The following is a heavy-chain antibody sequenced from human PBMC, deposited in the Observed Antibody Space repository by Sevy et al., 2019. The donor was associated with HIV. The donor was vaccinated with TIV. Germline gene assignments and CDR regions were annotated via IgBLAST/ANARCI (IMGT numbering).Heavy chain of an antibody. CDR2: INWNSVTI. V-gene: IGHV3-9*01. CDR3: AKDMSQFDYDAWGILDI. CDR1: GFIFDAYA. D-gene: IGHD4-17*01. Sequence: GGSLRLSCAASGFIFDAYAMHWVRQAPGKGLEWVSSINWNSVTIDYADSVKGRFTISRDNAENSLYMQMNSLRAEDTALYYCAKDMSQFDYDAWGILDIRGQGTMVTVSS. J-gene: IGHJ3*02.